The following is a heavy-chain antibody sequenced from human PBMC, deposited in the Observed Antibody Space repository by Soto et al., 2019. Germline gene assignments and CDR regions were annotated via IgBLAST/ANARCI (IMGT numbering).Heavy chain of an antibody. V-gene: IGHV4-31*03. CDR3: ARDTQRGYSGYFDS. J-gene: IGHJ4*02. Sequence: QVQLQESGPGLVKPSQTLSLSCTVSGGSLSSGGYYWSWIRQHPGKGLAWIGFIYYSGRTCYNPSLESRGTISVDKSQNQISLKLSSVTAADTAVYYCARDTQRGYSGYFDSWGQGTLVTVSS. CDR1: GGSLSSGGYY. D-gene: IGHD5-12*01. CDR2: IYYSGRT.